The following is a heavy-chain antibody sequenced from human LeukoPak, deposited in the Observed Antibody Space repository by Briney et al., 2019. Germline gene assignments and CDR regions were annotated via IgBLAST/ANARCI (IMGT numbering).Heavy chain of an antibody. CDR2: INTDGSST. Sequence: SGGSLRLSCAASGFTFSSYWMHWVRQAPGKGLVWVSRINTDGSSTSYADSVKGRFTISRDNAKNTLYLQMNSLRAEDTAVYYCAREPETELGTFDYWGQGTLVTVSS. D-gene: IGHD7-27*01. CDR3: AREPETELGTFDY. CDR1: GFTFSSYW. V-gene: IGHV3-74*01. J-gene: IGHJ4*02.